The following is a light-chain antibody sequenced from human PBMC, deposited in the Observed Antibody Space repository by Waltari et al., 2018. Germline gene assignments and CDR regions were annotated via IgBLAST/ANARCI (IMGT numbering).Light chain of an antibody. V-gene: IGKV3-15*01. Sequence: IFITHSPSTLSVSPGEGVTLSCRASQSVNTNLDWYQQKTGLPPRLLIYRATTRATGIAAMFSGSGSGTDFTLTIRSLQSEDYAVYYCQHYNNGPPPCTVGQGTKVEIK. CDR2: RAT. CDR3: QHYNNGPPPCT. J-gene: IGKJ1*01. CDR1: QSVNTN.